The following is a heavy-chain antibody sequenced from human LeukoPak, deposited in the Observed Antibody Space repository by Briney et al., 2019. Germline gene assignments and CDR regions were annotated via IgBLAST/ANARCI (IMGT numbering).Heavy chain of an antibody. V-gene: IGHV3-7*01. CDR1: GFTFRNYG. CDR3: ATGHWLDA. Sequence: PGGSLRLSCAASGFTFRNYGMTWVRQAPGKGLEWVASISEDGGVKYYVDSVKGRFAISRDNAKNSLDLQMNSLRAGDTAMYYCATGHWLDAWGQGTLVTVSS. J-gene: IGHJ5*02. CDR2: ISEDGGVK.